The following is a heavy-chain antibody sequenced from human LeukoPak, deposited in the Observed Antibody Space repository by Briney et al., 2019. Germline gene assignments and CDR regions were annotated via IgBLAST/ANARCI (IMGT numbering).Heavy chain of an antibody. CDR2: IYHSGST. D-gene: IGHD1-26*01. V-gene: IGHV4-30-2*01. J-gene: IGHJ4*02. Sequence: SETLSLTCAVSGGSISSGGYSWSWIRQPPGKGLEWIVYIYHSGSTYYNPSLKSRVTISVDRSKNQFSLKLSSVTAADTAVYYCARGPRGSYHDYWGQGTLVTVSS. CDR1: GGSISSGGYS. CDR3: ARGPRGSYHDY.